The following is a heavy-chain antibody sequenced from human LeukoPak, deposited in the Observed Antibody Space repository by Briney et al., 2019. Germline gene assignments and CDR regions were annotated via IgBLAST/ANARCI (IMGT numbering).Heavy chain of an antibody. CDR3: ARDRLPGTTGRHAFDI. Sequence: ASVKVSCKASGYTFTGYYMHWVRQAPGQGLEWMGWINPNSGGTNYAQKFQGRVTMTRDTSISTAYMELSRLRSDDTAVYYCARDRLPGTTGRHAFDIWGQGTMVTVSS. CDR1: GYTFTGYY. V-gene: IGHV1-2*02. D-gene: IGHD1-1*01. J-gene: IGHJ3*02. CDR2: INPNSGGT.